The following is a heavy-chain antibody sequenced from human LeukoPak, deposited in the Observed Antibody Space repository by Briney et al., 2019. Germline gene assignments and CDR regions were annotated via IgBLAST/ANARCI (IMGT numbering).Heavy chain of an antibody. D-gene: IGHD5-18*01. V-gene: IGHV4-59*01. CDR2: IYYSGST. CDR1: GGSISNYY. Sequence: TSSETLSLTCTVSGGSISNYYWSWIRQPPGKGLEWIGYIYYSGSTNYNPSLKSRVTISVDTSKNQFSLKLSSVTAADTAVYYCARERGTAMVYYFDYWGQGTLVTVSS. CDR3: ARERGTAMVYYFDY. J-gene: IGHJ4*02.